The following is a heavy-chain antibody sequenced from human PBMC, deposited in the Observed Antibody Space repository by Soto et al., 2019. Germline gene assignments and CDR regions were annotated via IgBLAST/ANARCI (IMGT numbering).Heavy chain of an antibody. CDR3: TRATSLITMVRGVIKGGYYYYYMDV. CDR2: IRSKAYGGTT. D-gene: IGHD3-10*01. V-gene: IGHV3-49*03. CDR1: GFTFGDYA. J-gene: IGHJ6*03. Sequence: GGSLRLSCTASGFTFGDYAMSWFRQAPGKGLEWVGFIRSKAYGGTTEYAASVKGRFTISRDDSKSIAYLQMNSLKTEDTAVYYCTRATSLITMVRGVIKGGYYYYYMDVWGKGTTVTVSS.